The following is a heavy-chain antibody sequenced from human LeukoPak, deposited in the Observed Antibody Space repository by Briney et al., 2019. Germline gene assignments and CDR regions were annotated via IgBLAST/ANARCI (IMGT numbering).Heavy chain of an antibody. CDR1: GFTFDRHA. V-gene: IGHV3-48*04. D-gene: IGHD3-10*01. Sequence: GRSLRISCVASGFTFDRHALHWVRQAPGKGLEWVSYISSSSSTVYYADSVKGRFTISRDNAKNSLYLQMNSLRAEDTAIYYCAGYGSGSFWGQGTLVTVSS. CDR3: AGYGSGSF. CDR2: ISSSSSTV. J-gene: IGHJ4*02.